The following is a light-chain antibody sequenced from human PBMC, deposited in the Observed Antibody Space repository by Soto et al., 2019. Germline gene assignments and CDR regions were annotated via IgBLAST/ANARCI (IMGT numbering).Light chain of an antibody. V-gene: IGKV3-11*01. Sequence: EIVLTQSPATLSLSPGERATLSCRASQSINSYLAWYQQKPGQAPRLLIYDASNRATGISARFSGRGSGANLHPPHSKLEPEDFAVYYCQQRSNWPRTFGQGTKVEIK. J-gene: IGKJ1*01. CDR3: QQRSNWPRT. CDR1: QSINSY. CDR2: DAS.